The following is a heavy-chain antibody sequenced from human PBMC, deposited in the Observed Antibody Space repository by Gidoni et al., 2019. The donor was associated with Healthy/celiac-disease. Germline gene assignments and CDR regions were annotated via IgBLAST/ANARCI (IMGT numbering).Heavy chain of an antibody. J-gene: IGHJ5*02. CDR2: IWYDGSNK. V-gene: IGHV3-33*01. CDR3: AREGAHDYGDYGWFDP. CDR1: GFTFSRYG. Sequence: QVQLVESGGGVVQPGRSLRLSCGASGFTFSRYGMHWVRQAPGKGLEWVAVIWYDGSNKYYADSVKGRFTISRDNSKNTLYLQMNSLRAEDTAVYYCAREGAHDYGDYGWFDPWGQGTLVTVSS. D-gene: IGHD4-17*01.